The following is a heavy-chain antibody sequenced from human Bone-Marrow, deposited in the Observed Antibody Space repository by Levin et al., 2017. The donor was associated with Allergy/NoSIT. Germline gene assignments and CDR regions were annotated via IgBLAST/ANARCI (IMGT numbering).Heavy chain of an antibody. CDR2: INAGNGNT. J-gene: IGHJ6*03. CDR3: ARDKADYDFWSGYYTYYYYMDV. D-gene: IGHD3-3*01. V-gene: IGHV1-3*01. Sequence: AASVKVSCKASGYTFTSYAMHWVRQAPGQRLEWMGWINAGNGNTKYSQKFQGRVTITRDTSASTAYMELSSLRSEDTAVYYCARDKADYDFWSGYYTYYYYMDVWGKGTTVTVSS. CDR1: GYTFTSYA.